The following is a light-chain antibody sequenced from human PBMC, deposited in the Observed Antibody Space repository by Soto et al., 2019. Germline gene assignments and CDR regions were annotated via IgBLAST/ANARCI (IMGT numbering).Light chain of an antibody. J-gene: IGKJ1*01. Sequence: EIVSTQSPGTLSLCPGERATLSCRASQSVSSIYLAWYQQKPGQAPRLLIYGASNRATGIPARFTGSGFGTDYTLTISSLEPVDFAVYYCQQRSTWRTFGQGTKVDI. CDR2: GAS. CDR3: QQRSTWRT. V-gene: IGKV3D-20*02. CDR1: QSVSSIY.